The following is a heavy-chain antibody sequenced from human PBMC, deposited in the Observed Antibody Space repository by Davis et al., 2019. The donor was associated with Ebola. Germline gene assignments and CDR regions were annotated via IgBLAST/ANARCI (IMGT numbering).Heavy chain of an antibody. CDR1: GGTFSTYA. CDR3: ARDHYDFWSGYPDY. CDR2: IIPIFGTA. Sequence: AASVKVSCKASGGTFSTYAISWVRQAPGQGLEWMGGIIPIFGTANYAQKFQGRVTITADKSTSTAYMELSSLRSEDTAVYYCARDHYDFWSGYPDYWGQGTLVTVSS. D-gene: IGHD3-3*01. V-gene: IGHV1-69*06. J-gene: IGHJ4*02.